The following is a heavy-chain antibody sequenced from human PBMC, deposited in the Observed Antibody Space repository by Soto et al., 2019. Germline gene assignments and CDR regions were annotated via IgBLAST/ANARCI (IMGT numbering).Heavy chain of an antibody. CDR3: ARALSGYDFSYYGMDV. Sequence: PSETLSLTCTVSGGSISSSSYYWGWIRQPPGKGLEWIGSIYYSGSTYYNPSLKSRVTISVDTSKNQFSLKLSSVTAADTAVYYCARALSGYDFSYYGMDVWGQGTTVTVSS. D-gene: IGHD5-12*01. V-gene: IGHV4-39*07. J-gene: IGHJ6*02. CDR1: GGSISSSSYY. CDR2: IYYSGST.